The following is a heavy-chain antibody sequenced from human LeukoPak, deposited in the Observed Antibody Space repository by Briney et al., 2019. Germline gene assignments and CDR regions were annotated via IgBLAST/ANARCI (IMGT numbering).Heavy chain of an antibody. D-gene: IGHD2-2*01. CDR2: IYPVAFVT. CDR3: ARHGGEVDIVVVPAAIGILDY. Sequence: GLSLTISCTGSGYSFPRYWIGWARHMTGKGLDWMGIIYPVAFVTRYSPSFQGQVTSSADKSISTAYLQWSSLKASDTAMYYCARHGGEVDIVVVPAAIGILDYWGQGTLVTVSS. CDR1: GYSFPRYW. V-gene: IGHV5-51*01. J-gene: IGHJ4*02.